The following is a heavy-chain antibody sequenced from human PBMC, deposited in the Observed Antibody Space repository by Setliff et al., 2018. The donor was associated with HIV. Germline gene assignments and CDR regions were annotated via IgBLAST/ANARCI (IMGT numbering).Heavy chain of an antibody. CDR1: GFTFSSYE. J-gene: IGHJ3*02. CDR3: VKDGDYRNGDYDAFDI. V-gene: IGHV3-48*03. D-gene: IGHD4-17*01. CDR2: ISASGSTI. Sequence: TGGSLRLSCAASGFTFSSYEMNWVRQAPGKGLEWVAYISASGSTIYYTDSVKGRFTISRDNSKSTVDLQMTSLTAEDTAVYYCVKDGDYRNGDYDAFDIWGQGTMVTVSS.